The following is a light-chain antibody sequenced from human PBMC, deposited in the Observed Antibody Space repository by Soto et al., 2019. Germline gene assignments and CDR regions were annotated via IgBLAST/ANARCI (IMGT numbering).Light chain of an antibody. V-gene: IGKV1-5*01. CDR2: DVS. J-gene: IGKJ1*01. Sequence: IEMTQSPSTLSASVGDRVTITCRASQTISSWLAWYQQKPGKAPKLLIYDVSSLESGVPSRFSGSGSGTEFTLTISSLQPDDFATYYCQQYNTFSTFGQGTKVDNK. CDR3: QQYNTFST. CDR1: QTISSW.